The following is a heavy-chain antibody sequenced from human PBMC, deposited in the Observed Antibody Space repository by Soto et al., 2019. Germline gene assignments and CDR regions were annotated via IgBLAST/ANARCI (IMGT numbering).Heavy chain of an antibody. CDR2: IIPVYGTT. J-gene: IGHJ5*02. CDR1: GGSFSSYS. V-gene: IGHV1-69*13. CDR3: ARDPDSEVGTHLGERNRFDP. D-gene: IGHD1-1*01. Sequence: GASVKVSCKPSGGSFSSYSISWMRQAPGQGLEWLGGIIPVYGTTNYAQKFQGRVTITADESTSTAYMELSSLRSDDTAVYYCARDPDSEVGTHLGERNRFDPWGQGTLVTVSS.